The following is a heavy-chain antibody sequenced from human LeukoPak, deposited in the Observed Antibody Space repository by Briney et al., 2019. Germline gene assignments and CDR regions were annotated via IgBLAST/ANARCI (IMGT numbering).Heavy chain of an antibody. CDR1: GFTFSSYW. CDR2: INSDRSST. D-gene: IGHD3-3*01. CDR3: ARESEGITIFGVVSWFDP. J-gene: IGHJ5*02. Sequence: PGGSLRLSCAASGFTFSSYWMHWVRQAPGKGLVWVSRINSDRSSTSYADSVKGRFTISRDNAKNTLYLQMNSLRAEDTAVYYCARESEGITIFGVVSWFDPWGQGTLVTVSS. V-gene: IGHV3-74*01.